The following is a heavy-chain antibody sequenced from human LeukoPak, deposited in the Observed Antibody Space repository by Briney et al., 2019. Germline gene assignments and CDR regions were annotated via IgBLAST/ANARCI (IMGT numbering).Heavy chain of an antibody. CDR1: GFTFSGSA. V-gene: IGHV3-73*01. Sequence: QPGGSLRLSCAASGFTFSGSAMHWVRQASGKGLEWVGRIRSKANSYATAYAASVKGRFTISRDDSKNTAYLQMNSLKTEDTAVYYCTTDSLGGFLEWFGALHAFDIWGQGTMVTVSS. CDR2: IRSKANSYAT. J-gene: IGHJ3*02. CDR3: TTDSLGGFLEWFGALHAFDI. D-gene: IGHD3-3*01.